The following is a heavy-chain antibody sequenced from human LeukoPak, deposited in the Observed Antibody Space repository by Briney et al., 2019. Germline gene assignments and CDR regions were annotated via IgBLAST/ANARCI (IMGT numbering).Heavy chain of an antibody. V-gene: IGHV1-18*01. D-gene: IGHD3-10*01. CDR1: GGTFSSYA. CDR3: ARDGRFGELSDY. CDR2: ISAYNGNT. Sequence: RASVKVPCKASGGTFSSYAISWVRQAPGQGLEWMGWISAYNGNTNYAQKLQGRVTMTTDTSTSTAYMELRSLRSDDTAVYHCARDGRFGELSDYWGQGTLVTVSS. J-gene: IGHJ4*02.